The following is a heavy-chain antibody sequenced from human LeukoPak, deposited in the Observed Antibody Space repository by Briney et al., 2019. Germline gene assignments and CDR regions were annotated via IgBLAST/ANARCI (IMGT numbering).Heavy chain of an antibody. Sequence: SETLSLTCTVSGGSISSYYWSWIRQPPGKGLEWIGYIYYSRSTNYNPSLKSRVTISVDASKNQFSLKLSSVTAADTAVYYCASGTRYYGSGTQKGTYYYYYGMDVWGQGTTVTVSS. CDR2: IYYSRST. CDR3: ASGTRYYGSGTQKGTYYYYYGMDV. D-gene: IGHD3-10*01. V-gene: IGHV4-59*01. CDR1: GGSISSYY. J-gene: IGHJ6*02.